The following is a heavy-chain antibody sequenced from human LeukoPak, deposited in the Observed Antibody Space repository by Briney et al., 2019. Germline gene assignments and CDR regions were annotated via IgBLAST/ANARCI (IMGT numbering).Heavy chain of an antibody. CDR1: GFTFSNYW. D-gene: IGHD5-12*01. V-gene: IGHV3-21*01. CDR2: ISSSSSYI. Sequence: GGSLRLSCAASGFTFSNYWMSWVRQAPGKGLEWVSSISSSSSYIYYADSVKGRFTISRDNAKNSLYLQMNSLRAEDTAVYYCAREQYSGYDNYWGQGTPVTVSS. CDR3: AREQYSGYDNY. J-gene: IGHJ4*02.